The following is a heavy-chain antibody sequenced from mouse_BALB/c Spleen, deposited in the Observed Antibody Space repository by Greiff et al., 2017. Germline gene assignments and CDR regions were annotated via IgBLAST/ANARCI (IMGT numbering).Heavy chain of an antibody. D-gene: IGHD2-10*02. J-gene: IGHJ4*01. CDR3: AREYGNYEGAMDY. Sequence: QVQLQQSGAELVRPGVSVKISCKGSGYTFTDYAMHWVKQSHAKSLEWIGVISTYYGDASYNQKFKGKATMTVDKSSSTAYMELARLTSEDSAIYYCAREYGNYEGAMDYWGQGTSVTVSS. CDR2: ISTYYGDA. CDR1: GYTFTDYA. V-gene: IGHV1S137*01.